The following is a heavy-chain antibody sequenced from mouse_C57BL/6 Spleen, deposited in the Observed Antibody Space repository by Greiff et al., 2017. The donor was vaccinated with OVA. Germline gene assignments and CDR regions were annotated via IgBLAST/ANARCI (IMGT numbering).Heavy chain of an antibody. CDR3: ASLDYGNYAFDD. CDR1: GYTFTSYW. CDR2: IDPSDSYT. Sequence: QVQLQQPGAELVKPGASVKLSCKASGYTFTSYWMQWVKQRPGQGLEWIGEIDPSDSYTNYNQKFKGKATLTVDTSSSTAYMQLSSLTSEDSAVYYCASLDYGNYAFDDWGKGTTLTVSS. D-gene: IGHD2-1*01. V-gene: IGHV1-50*01. J-gene: IGHJ2*01.